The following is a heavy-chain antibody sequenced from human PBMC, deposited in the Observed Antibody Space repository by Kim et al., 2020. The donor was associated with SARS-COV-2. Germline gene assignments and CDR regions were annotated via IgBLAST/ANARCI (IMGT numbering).Heavy chain of an antibody. V-gene: IGHV4-59*13. Sequence: SETLSLTCTVSGGSISSYYWSWIRQPPGKGLEWIGYIYYSGSTNYNPSLKSRVTISVDTSKNQFSLKLSSVTAADTAVYYRARAGGGATPFDYWGQGTL. CDR2: IYYSGST. J-gene: IGHJ4*02. D-gene: IGHD1-26*01. CDR1: GGSISSYY. CDR3: ARAGGGATPFDY.